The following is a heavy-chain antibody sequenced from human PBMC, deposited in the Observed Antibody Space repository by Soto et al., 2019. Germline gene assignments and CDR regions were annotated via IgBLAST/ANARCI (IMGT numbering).Heavy chain of an antibody. CDR2: IYIYDT. Sequence: GASVKVSWKASGYTFSNYCFSWMRQAPGQGLEWMVWIYIYDTKYALNLQGRVTMTTDTSTSTIYMVLWSLISDHTAVYYCARDRDWNLDYWG. V-gene: IGHV1-18*01. D-gene: IGHD1-1*01. CDR3: ARDRDWNLDY. J-gene: IGHJ4*01. CDR1: GYTFSNYC.